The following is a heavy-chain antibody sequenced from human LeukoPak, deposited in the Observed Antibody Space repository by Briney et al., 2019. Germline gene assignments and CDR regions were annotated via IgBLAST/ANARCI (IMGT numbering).Heavy chain of an antibody. CDR3: ARDSKPYYDMLTGYLI. D-gene: IGHD3-9*01. V-gene: IGHV1-69*04. J-gene: IGHJ4*02. Sequence: ASVKVSCKASGGTFSSYAISWVRQAPGQGLEWMGRIIPILGIANYAQKFQGRVTITADKSTSTAYMELSSLRSEDTAVYYCARDSKPYYDMLTGYLIWGQGTLVTVSS. CDR2: IIPILGIA. CDR1: GGTFSSYA.